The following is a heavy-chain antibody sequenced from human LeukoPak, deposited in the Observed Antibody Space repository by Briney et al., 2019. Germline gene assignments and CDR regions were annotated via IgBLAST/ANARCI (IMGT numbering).Heavy chain of an antibody. CDR1: GFTFKTYE. CDR3: ARDGFGARSLDL. CDR2: ISSNSKTI. J-gene: IGHJ3*01. Sequence: GGSLRLSCAASGFTFKTYEMSWVRQAPGRGLEWISYISSNSKTIYYADSVKGRITVSRDNAENSLYLQMNSLRGEDTAIYYCARDGFGARSLDLWGHGTLVTVSS. D-gene: IGHD3-10*01. V-gene: IGHV3-48*03.